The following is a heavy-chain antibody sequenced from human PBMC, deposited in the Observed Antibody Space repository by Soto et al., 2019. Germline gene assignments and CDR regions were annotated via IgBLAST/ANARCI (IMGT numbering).Heavy chain of an antibody. CDR2: IYHSGST. V-gene: IGHV4-38-2*01. D-gene: IGHD6-19*01. CDR1: GYSISSGYY. J-gene: IGHJ4*02. Sequence: SLTCAVSGYSISSGYYWGWIRQPPGKGLEWIGSIYHSGSTNYNPSLKSRVTMSVDTSKNQFSLKLSSVTAEDTAVYYCARKSSAWSSDYWGQGTLVTVSS. CDR3: ARKSSAWSSDY.